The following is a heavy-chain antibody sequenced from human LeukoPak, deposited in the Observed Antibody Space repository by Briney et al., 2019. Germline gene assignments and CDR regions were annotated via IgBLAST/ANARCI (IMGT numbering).Heavy chain of an antibody. CDR1: GFTFSSYW. J-gene: IGHJ6*04. D-gene: IGHD3-10*01. Sequence: GGSLRLSCAASGFTFSSYWMHWVRQAPGKGLVWVSRINSDGSSTSYADSVKGRFTISRDNAKNTLYLQMNSLRAEDTAVYYCAREGGYYYGSGSYYNGYYGMDVWGEGTTVTVSS. CDR3: AREGGYYYGSGSYYNGYYGMDV. CDR2: INSDGSST. V-gene: IGHV3-74*01.